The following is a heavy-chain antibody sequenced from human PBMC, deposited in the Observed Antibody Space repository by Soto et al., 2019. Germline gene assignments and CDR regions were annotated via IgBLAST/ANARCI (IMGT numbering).Heavy chain of an antibody. CDR1: GFTFSSYW. CDR3: ARDFGY. J-gene: IGHJ4*02. V-gene: IGHV3-74*01. Sequence: EVQLVESGGGLVQPGGSLRLSCAASGFTFSSYWMHWVRQAPGKGRVWVSRINSDGSSTYYADYVKGRFTISRDNAKNMLNLKMNSLIAEDTAVYYCARDFGYWGQGTLVTVSS. CDR2: INSDGSST. D-gene: IGHD3-10*01.